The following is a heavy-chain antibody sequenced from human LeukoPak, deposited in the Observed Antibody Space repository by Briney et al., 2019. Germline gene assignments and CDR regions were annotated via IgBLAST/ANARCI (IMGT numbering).Heavy chain of an antibody. J-gene: IGHJ1*01. CDR1: GGSFSGYY. Sequence: SETLSLTCAVYGGSFSGYYWSWIRQPPGKGLEWIGEINHSGSTNYNPSLKSRVTISVDTSKNQFSLKLSSVTAADTAVYYCARAIVVVPAAPAEYFQHWGQGTLATVAS. D-gene: IGHD2-2*01. V-gene: IGHV4-34*01. CDR2: INHSGST. CDR3: ARAIVVVPAAPAEYFQH.